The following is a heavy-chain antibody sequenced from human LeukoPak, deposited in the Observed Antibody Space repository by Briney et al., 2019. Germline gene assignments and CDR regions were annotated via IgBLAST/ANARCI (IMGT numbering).Heavy chain of an antibody. CDR1: GYTFTGYY. D-gene: IGHD3-22*01. CDR2: INPNSGGT. J-gene: IGHJ4*02. V-gene: IGHV1-2*02. Sequence: ASVKVSCKASGYTFTGYYMHWVRRAPGQGLEWMGWINPNSGGTNYAQKFQGRVTINADKSTSTAYMELSSLRSEDTAVYYCARDLGYDSSAYQDYWGQGTLVTVSS. CDR3: ARDLGYDSSAYQDY.